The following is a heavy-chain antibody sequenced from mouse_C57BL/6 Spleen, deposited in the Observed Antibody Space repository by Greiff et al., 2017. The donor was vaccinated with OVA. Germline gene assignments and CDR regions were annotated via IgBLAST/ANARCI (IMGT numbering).Heavy chain of an antibody. CDR2: IDPSDSYT. CDR1: GYTFTSYW. CDR3: ARPQTAQASFAY. Sequence: VQLQQPGAELVMPGASVKLSCKASGYTFTSYWMHWVKQRPGQGLEWIGEIDPSDSYTNYNQKFKGKSTLTVYKSSSTAYMQLSSLTSEDSAVYYCARPQTAQASFAYWGQGTLVTVSA. D-gene: IGHD3-2*02. V-gene: IGHV1-69*01. J-gene: IGHJ3*01.